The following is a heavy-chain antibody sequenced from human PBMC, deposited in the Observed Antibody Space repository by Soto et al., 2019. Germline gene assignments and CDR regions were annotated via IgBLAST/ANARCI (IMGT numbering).Heavy chain of an antibody. CDR1: GGTFSSYA. Sequence: GASVKVSCKASGGTFSSYAISWVRQAPGQGLERMGGIIPIFGTANYAQKFQGRVTITADESTSTAYMELSSLRSEDTAVYYCAREENTVNEYYYGMDVWGQGTTVTVSS. V-gene: IGHV1-69*13. D-gene: IGHD4-4*01. CDR3: AREENTVNEYYYGMDV. J-gene: IGHJ6*02. CDR2: IIPIFGTA.